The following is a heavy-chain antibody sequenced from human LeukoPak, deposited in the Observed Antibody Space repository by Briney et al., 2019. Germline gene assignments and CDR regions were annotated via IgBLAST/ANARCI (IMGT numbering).Heavy chain of an antibody. D-gene: IGHD5-24*01. CDR1: GGPLSSYY. CDR3: ARGPNYPSPSPFDY. V-gene: IGHV4-59*08. J-gene: IGHJ4*02. CDR2: IYYSGST. Sequence: PETLSLTCTVFGGPLSSYYWSRIRQPPGEGLEWVGGIYYSGSTDYNPSLKSRVTISVDTSKNQSSLKLSSVTAADTAVYYCARGPNYPSPSPFDYWGQGTLVTVSS.